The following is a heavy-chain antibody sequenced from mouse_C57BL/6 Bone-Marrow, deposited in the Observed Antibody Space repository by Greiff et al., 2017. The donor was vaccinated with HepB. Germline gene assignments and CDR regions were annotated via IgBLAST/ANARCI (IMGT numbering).Heavy chain of an antibody. Sequence: EVQGVESGGGLVQPGGSLKLSCAASGFTFSDYYMYWVRQTPEKRLEWVAYISNGGGSTYYPDTVKGRFTISRDNAKNTLYLQMSRLKSEDTAMYYCARQTTVVARAMDYWGQGTSVTVSS. CDR2: ISNGGGST. V-gene: IGHV5-12*01. CDR3: ARQTTVVARAMDY. CDR1: GFTFSDYY. J-gene: IGHJ4*01. D-gene: IGHD1-1*01.